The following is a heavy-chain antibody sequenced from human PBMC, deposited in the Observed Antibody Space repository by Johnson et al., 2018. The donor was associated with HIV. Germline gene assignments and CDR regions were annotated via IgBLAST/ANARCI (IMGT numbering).Heavy chain of an antibody. CDR3: ARDPDWRAFDI. D-gene: IGHD3-9*01. V-gene: IGHV3-33*08. CDR2: IRYDGSNK. CDR1: GFTFSSYG. Sequence: QVQLVESGGGLVQPGRSLRLSCAASGFTFSSYGMHWVRQAPGKGLEWVAFIRYDGSNKYYADSVKGRFSISRDNTKNSLYLQMDSLRVDDTAVYYCARDPDWRAFDIWGQGTMVTVSS. J-gene: IGHJ3*02.